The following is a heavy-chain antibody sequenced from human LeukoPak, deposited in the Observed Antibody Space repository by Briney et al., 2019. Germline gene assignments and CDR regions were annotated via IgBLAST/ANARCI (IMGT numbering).Heavy chain of an antibody. J-gene: IGHJ4*02. Sequence: SETLSLTCTVSGGSISSYYWSWIRQPPGKGLEWIGYIYYSGSTNYNPSLKSRVTISVDTSKNQFSLKLNSVTAADTAVYYCARAFGRSGYDIDYWGQGTLVTVSS. CDR3: ARAFGRSGYDIDY. D-gene: IGHD5-12*01. V-gene: IGHV4-59*01. CDR2: IYYSGST. CDR1: GGSISSYY.